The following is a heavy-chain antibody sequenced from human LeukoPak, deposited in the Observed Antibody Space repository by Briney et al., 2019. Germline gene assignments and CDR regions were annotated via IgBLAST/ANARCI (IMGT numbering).Heavy chain of an antibody. CDR1: GGSISSSNW. D-gene: IGHD1-26*01. V-gene: IGHV4-4*02. CDR2: IYHSGST. J-gene: IGHJ4*02. Sequence: PSETLSLTCAVSGGSISSSNWWSWVRQPPGKGLEWIGEIYHSGSTNYNPSLKSRVTISVDKSKNQFSLKLSSVTAADTAVYYCASRGNPSGSYYRYWGQGTLVTVSS. CDR3: ASRGNPSGSYYRY.